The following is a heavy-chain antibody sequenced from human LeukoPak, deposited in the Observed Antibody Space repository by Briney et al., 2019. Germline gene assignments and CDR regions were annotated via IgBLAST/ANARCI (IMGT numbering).Heavy chain of an antibody. J-gene: IGHJ4*02. CDR1: GFTFSSYA. V-gene: IGHV3-48*02. D-gene: IGHD3-3*01. CDR2: ISSSSSTI. CDR3: ARNEWSDY. Sequence: PGGSLRLSCAASGFTFSSYAMNWVRQAPGRGLEWLSYISSSSSTIFYADSVKGRFTISRDNAKNSLYPQMNSLKDEDTAVYYCARNEWSDYWGQGTLVTVSS.